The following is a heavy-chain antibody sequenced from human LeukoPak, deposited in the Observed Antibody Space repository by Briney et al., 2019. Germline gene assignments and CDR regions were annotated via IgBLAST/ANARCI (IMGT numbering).Heavy chain of an antibody. V-gene: IGHV5-51*01. J-gene: IGHJ4*02. CDR3: ARHRNEYSSSWHYFDY. CDR1: GYSFTSYW. D-gene: IGHD6-13*01. Sequence: GESLKISCKGSGYSFTSYWIGWVRQMPGKGLEWMGIIYPGDSDTRYSPSFQGQVTISADKSISTAYLQWSSLKASDTAMYYCARHRNEYSSSWHYFDYWGQGTLVTVSS. CDR2: IYPGDSDT.